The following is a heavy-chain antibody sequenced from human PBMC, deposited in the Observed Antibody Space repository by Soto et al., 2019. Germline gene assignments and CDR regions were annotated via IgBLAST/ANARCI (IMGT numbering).Heavy chain of an antibody. D-gene: IGHD5-18*01. J-gene: IGHJ3*02. Sequence: GGSLRLSCAASGFTVSSNYMSWVRQAPGKGLEWVSVIYSGGSTYYADSVKGRFTISRDNSKNTLYLQMNRLRAEDTAVYYCARDRRYSYGYAFDIWGQGTMVTVSS. CDR3: ARDRRYSYGYAFDI. CDR1: GFTVSSNY. CDR2: IYSGGST. V-gene: IGHV3-66*01.